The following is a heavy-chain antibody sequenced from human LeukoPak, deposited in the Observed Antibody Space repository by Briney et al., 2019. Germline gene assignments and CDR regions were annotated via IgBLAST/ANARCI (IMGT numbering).Heavy chain of an antibody. J-gene: IGHJ4*02. CDR2: INHSGST. CDR3: ARGRGPRVPAAIDY. CDR1: GGSFSGYY. Sequence: SETLSFTCAVYGGSFSGYYWSWIRQPPGKGLEWIGEINHSGSTNYNPSLKSRVTISVDTSKNQFSLKLSSVTAADTAVYYCARGRGPRVPAAIDYWGQGTLVTVSS. V-gene: IGHV4-34*01. D-gene: IGHD2-2*01.